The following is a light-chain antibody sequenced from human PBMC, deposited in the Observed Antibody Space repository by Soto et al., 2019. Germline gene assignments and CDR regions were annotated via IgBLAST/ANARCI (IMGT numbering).Light chain of an antibody. Sequence: EIVLTQSPGTLSLSPGERATLSCRASQSVGSNYLAWYQQKPGQAPRLLIYGASNRAAGIPDRFSGSGSGTDFTLTITRLEPEDFAVYYCQQYGSSLLFGGGTKVEI. CDR2: GAS. CDR3: QQYGSSLL. J-gene: IGKJ4*01. V-gene: IGKV3-20*01. CDR1: QSVGSNY.